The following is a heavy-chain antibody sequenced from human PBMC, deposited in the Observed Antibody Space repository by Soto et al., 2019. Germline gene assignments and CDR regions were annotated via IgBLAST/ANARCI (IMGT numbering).Heavy chain of an antibody. Sequence: SQTLSLICAISGDSVSSNSATWNWIRQSPSRGLEWLGRTYYRSKWYNDYAVSVKRRLSINPDTSKNQLSLQLNSVTPDDTAVYYCTRENGAAAQAHYYYGMDVWGQGTAVTISS. D-gene: IGHD2-2*01. J-gene: IGHJ6*02. V-gene: IGHV6-1*01. CDR2: TYYRSKWYN. CDR3: TRENGAAAQAHYYYGMDV. CDR1: GDSVSSNSAT.